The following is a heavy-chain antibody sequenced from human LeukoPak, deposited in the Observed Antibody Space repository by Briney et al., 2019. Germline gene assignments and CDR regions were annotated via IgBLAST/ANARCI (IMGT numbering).Heavy chain of an antibody. Sequence: ASVKVSCKASGYTFTSFDINWVRQATGQGLEWMGWMNPNSGNTGCAQNFQRRVTMTRNNSISTAYMEVSSLRSEDTAVYYCARGLAEWEQNDAFDIWGQGTMVTVSS. CDR2: MNPNSGNT. J-gene: IGHJ3*02. D-gene: IGHD1-26*01. CDR1: GYTFTSFD. CDR3: ARGLAEWEQNDAFDI. V-gene: IGHV1-8*01.